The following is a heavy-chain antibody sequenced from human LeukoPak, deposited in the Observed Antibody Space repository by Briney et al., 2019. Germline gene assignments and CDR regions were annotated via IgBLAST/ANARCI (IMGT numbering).Heavy chain of an antibody. V-gene: IGHV3-30*18. Sequence: PGGSLRLSCAASGFTFSNYGMHWVRQAPGKGLEWVAVISFDGSYKYNADSVKGRFTISRDNSKNTLYLQMNSLRVEDTAVYYCAKAKYSGYDDAFDIWGQGTMATVSS. CDR2: ISFDGSYK. CDR1: GFTFSNYG. J-gene: IGHJ3*02. CDR3: AKAKYSGYDDAFDI. D-gene: IGHD5-12*01.